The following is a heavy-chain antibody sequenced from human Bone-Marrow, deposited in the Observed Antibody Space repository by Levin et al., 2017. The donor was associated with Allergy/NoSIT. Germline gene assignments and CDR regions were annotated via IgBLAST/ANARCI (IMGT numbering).Heavy chain of an antibody. CDR1: GFTFSSYS. J-gene: IGHJ4*02. CDR3: ARPDCSGTSCYYFFDS. CDR2: ISRSSSTI. V-gene: IGHV3-48*02. D-gene: IGHD2-2*01. Sequence: GGSLRLSCAASGFTFSSYSMNWVRQAPGRGLEWVSYISRSSSTISYADSVKGRFTISRDNAKNSLYLQMNSLRDEDTAVYYCARPDCSGTSCYYFFDSWGQGNLVTVSS.